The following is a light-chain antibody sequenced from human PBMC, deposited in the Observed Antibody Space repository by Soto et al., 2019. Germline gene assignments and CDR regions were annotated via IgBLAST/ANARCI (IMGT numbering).Light chain of an antibody. CDR2: GAS. CDR1: QSVSSN. V-gene: IGKV3-15*01. Sequence: IVMTQSPATLSVSPGERATLSCRASQSVSSNLAWYQQKPGQAPRLLIYGASTMDTGIPARFSGSGSGTDFPLTISSLQSEDFAVYYCQQYNNWPPWTFGQGTKVEIK. CDR3: QQYNNWPPWT. J-gene: IGKJ1*01.